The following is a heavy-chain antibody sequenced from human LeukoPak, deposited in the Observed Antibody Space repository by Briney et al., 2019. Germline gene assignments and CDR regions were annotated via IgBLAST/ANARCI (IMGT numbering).Heavy chain of an antibody. CDR2: VFYSGST. J-gene: IGHJ6*03. Sequence: SETLSLTCSVSGGAISSYYWSWIRQPPGKGLEWVGYVFYSGSTDYNPSLQSRVTISLDTSKNQFSLKLSSVTAADTALYYCARGYSSSSGLGYYYYCMDVWGKGTTVTVSS. V-gene: IGHV4-59*01. D-gene: IGHD6-6*01. CDR3: ARGYSSSSGLGYYYYCMDV. CDR1: GGAISSYY.